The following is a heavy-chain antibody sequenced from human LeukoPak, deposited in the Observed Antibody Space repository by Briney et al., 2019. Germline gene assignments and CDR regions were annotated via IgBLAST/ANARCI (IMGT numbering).Heavy chain of an antibody. CDR2: IIPIFGTA. CDR3: ARDMPYSGSYGGYYFDY. CDR1: GGTFSSYA. D-gene: IGHD1-26*01. V-gene: IGHV1-69*13. Sequence: ASVKVSCKASGGTFSSYAISWVRQAPGQGLEWMGGIIPIFGTANYAQKFQGRVTITADESTSTAYMELRSLRSDDTAVYYCARDMPYSGSYGGYYFDYWGQGTLVTVSS. J-gene: IGHJ4*02.